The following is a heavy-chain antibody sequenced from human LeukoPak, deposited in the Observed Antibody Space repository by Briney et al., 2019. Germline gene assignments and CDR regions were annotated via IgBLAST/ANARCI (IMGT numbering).Heavy chain of an antibody. V-gene: IGHV4-39*07. CDR1: GGSISSSSYY. J-gene: IGHJ4*02. CDR3: ARVGYFGSGSYFYYFDY. D-gene: IGHD3-10*01. CDR2: IYYSGST. Sequence: PSETLSLTCTVSGGSISSSSYYWGWIRQPPGKGLEWIGSIYYSGSTYYDPSLKSRVTISVDTSKNQFSLKLSSVTAADTAVYYCARVGYFGSGSYFYYFDYWGQGTLVTVSS.